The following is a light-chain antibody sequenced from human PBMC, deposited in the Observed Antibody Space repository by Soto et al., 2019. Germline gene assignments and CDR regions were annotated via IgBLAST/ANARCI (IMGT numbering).Light chain of an antibody. V-gene: IGLV2-14*01. CDR2: DVS. CDR1: SSDVGGYNY. CDR3: SSYTSSSTLRV. Sequence: LAQPASVSGSPGQSITISCTGTSSDVGGYNYVSWYQQHPGKAPKLMIYDVSNRPSGVSNRFSGSKSGNTASLTISGLQAEDEADYYCSSYTSSSTLRVFGTGTKVTVL. J-gene: IGLJ1*01.